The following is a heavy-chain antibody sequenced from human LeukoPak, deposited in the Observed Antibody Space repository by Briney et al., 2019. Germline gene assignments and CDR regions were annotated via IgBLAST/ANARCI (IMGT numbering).Heavy chain of an antibody. D-gene: IGHD1-26*01. CDR2: IFYSGST. J-gene: IGHJ6*03. CDR3: AAPGGSYYYMDV. Sequence: SETLSLTCTVSGGSISTSNYYWGWIRQPPGKGLEWIGNIFYSGSTYYSPSLKSRVTISLDTSKNQFSLKLSSVTAADTAVYYCAAPGGSYYYMDVWGKGTTVTISS. CDR1: GGSISTSNYY. V-gene: IGHV4-39*07.